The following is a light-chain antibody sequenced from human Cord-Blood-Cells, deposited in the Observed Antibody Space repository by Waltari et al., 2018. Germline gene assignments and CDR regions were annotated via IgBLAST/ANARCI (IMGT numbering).Light chain of an antibody. J-gene: IGLJ2*01. CDR3: CSYAGSSTLV. Sequence: QSALTQPAPVSGSPGQSITISCTGTSSPVGSYNLVSWYQQPPGKAPKLMIYEVSKRPSGVSNRFSGSKSGNTASLTIYGLQAEDEADYYCCSYAGSSTLVFGGGTKLTVL. CDR1: SSPVGSYNL. CDR2: EVS. V-gene: IGLV2-23*02.